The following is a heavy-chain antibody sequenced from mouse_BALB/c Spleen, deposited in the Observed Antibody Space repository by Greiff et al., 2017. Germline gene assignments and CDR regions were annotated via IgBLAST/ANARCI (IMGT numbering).Heavy chain of an antibody. D-gene: IGHD1-1*02. V-gene: IGHV2-6-2*01. J-gene: IGHJ4*01. CDR1: GFSLTSYG. CDR2: IWSDGST. Sequence: VQLQQSGPDLVAPSQSLSITCTVSGFSLTSYGVHWVRQPPGKGLEWLVVIWSDGSTTYNSALKSRLSISKDNSKSQVFLKMNSLQTDDTAMYYCARHGGVYYAMDYWGQGTSVTVSS. CDR3: ARHGGVYYAMDY.